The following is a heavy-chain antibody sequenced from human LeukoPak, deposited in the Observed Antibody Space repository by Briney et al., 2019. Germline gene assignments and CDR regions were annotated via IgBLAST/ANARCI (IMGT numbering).Heavy chain of an antibody. J-gene: IGHJ4*02. CDR2: IYSGGST. Sequence: PGGSLRLSCAASGFTVSSNYMNWVRQAPGKGLEWVSVIYSGGSTYYADPVKGRFTISRDNSKNTLYLKMTSRKAEDTAVYSCARGVTSTSGREYCGQGTLVTVSS. CDR3: ARGVTSTSGREY. V-gene: IGHV3-53*01. CDR1: GFTVSSNY. D-gene: IGHD4-11*01.